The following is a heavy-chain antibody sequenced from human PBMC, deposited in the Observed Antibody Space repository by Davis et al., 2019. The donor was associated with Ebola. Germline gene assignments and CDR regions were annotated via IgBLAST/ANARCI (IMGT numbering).Heavy chain of an antibody. V-gene: IGHV4-34*01. Sequence: SETLSLTCAVYGGSFSGYYWSWIRQPPGKGLEWIGSIYYSGSTYYNPSLKSRVTISVDTSKNQFSLKLSSVTAADTAVYYCARPLWFGELLSIDAFDIWGQGTMVTVSS. CDR1: GGSFSGYY. D-gene: IGHD3-10*01. J-gene: IGHJ3*02. CDR3: ARPLWFGELLSIDAFDI. CDR2: IYYSGST.